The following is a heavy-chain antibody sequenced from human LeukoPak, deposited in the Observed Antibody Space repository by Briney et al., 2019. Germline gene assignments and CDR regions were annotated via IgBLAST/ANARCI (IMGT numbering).Heavy chain of an antibody. D-gene: IGHD6-13*01. Sequence: SETLSLTCTVSGYSISSGYYWGWIRQPPGKGLEWIGSIYHSGSTYYNPSLKSRVTISVDTSKNQFSLKLSSVTAADTAVYYCARDLGYAAAGGERPEYFQHWGQGTLVTVSS. CDR1: GYSISSGYY. J-gene: IGHJ1*01. CDR3: ARDLGYAAAGGERPEYFQH. V-gene: IGHV4-38-2*02. CDR2: IYHSGST.